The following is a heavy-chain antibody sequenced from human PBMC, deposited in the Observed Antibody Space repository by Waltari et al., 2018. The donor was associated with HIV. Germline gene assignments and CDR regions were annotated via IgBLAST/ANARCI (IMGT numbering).Heavy chain of an antibody. J-gene: IGHJ5*02. CDR2: IGSLKNFI. V-gene: IGHV3-21*01. CDR1: GFRFTDYN. Sequence: EVILVESGGGLVRPGGSLRLSCAASGFRFTDYNMNWVRHGPGKGLEWFASIGSLKNFIQYADSVKGRFTVSRDNARNSLYLQMNSLTAEDTAVYYCARGPPSGWSWFDPWGQGTLVTVSS. D-gene: IGHD6-19*01. CDR3: ARGPPSGWSWFDP.